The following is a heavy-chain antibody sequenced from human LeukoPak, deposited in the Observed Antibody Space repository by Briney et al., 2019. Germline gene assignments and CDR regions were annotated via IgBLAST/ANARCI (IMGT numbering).Heavy chain of an antibody. CDR3: ARAWYYYDSSGYSYDAFDI. Sequence: ASVKVSCKASGYTFTGYYMHWVRQAPGQGLEWMGWINPNSGGTNYAQKFQGRVTMTRDTSISTAYMELSRLRSDDTAVYYCARAWYYYDSSGYSYDAFDIWGQGTMVTVSS. V-gene: IGHV1-2*02. J-gene: IGHJ3*02. D-gene: IGHD3-22*01. CDR1: GYTFTGYY. CDR2: INPNSGGT.